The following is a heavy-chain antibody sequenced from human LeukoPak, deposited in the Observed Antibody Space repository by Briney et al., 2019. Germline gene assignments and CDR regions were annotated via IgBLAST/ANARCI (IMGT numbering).Heavy chain of an antibody. CDR1: GGSISSYY. V-gene: IGHV4-59*12. J-gene: IGHJ4*02. CDR2: IYYSEST. D-gene: IGHD2-2*01. Sequence: SETLSLTCTVSGGSISSYYWSWIRQPPGKGLEWIGYIYYSESTNYNPSLKSRVTISVDTSKNQFSLKLSSVTAADTAVYYCARVPRYCSSTSCYAPYWGQGTLVTVSS. CDR3: ARVPRYCSSTSCYAPY.